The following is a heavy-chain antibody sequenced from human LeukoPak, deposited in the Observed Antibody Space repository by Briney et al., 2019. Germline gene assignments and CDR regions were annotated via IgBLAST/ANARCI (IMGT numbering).Heavy chain of an antibody. CDR3: AKADCSGGSCYLAYYYYYYMDV. J-gene: IGHJ6*03. CDR2: ISGSGGST. D-gene: IGHD2-15*01. Sequence: GGSLRLSCAASGFTFSSYAMSWVRQAPGKGLEWVSAISGSGGSTYYGDSVKGRFTISRDNSKNTLYLQMNSLRAEDTAVYYCAKADCSGGSCYLAYYYYYYMDVWGKGTTVTVSS. V-gene: IGHV3-23*01. CDR1: GFTFSSYA.